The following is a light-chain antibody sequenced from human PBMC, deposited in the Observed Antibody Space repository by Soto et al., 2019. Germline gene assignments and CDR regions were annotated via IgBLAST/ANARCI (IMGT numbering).Light chain of an antibody. J-gene: IGKJ1*01. CDR2: GAS. CDR3: QQYNNWPPWT. Sequence: EIVMTQSPATLSVSPGERATLSCRASQSVRSNLAWYQQKPGQAPRLLIYGASTRATGIQTRFSGSGSGTEFTITNSSLQSEDFAVYYCQQYNNWPPWTFGQGTKVEIK. CDR1: QSVRSN. V-gene: IGKV3-15*01.